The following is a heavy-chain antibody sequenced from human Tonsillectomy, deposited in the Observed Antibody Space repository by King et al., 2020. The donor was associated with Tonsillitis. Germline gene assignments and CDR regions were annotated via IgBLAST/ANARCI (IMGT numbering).Heavy chain of an antibody. CDR3: VAEYYYDSRGTDGMDV. J-gene: IGHJ6*02. V-gene: IGHV3-30*04. CDR2: IFYDGSNE. Sequence: QLVQSGGGVVQPGRSLRLSCAASGFTFSSYAMHWVRQAPGKGLEWVAVIFYDGSNENYADSVKGRFTISRDNSKNTFYLQMNSLRAEDTAVYYCVAEYYYDSRGTDGMDVWGQGTTVTVSS. D-gene: IGHD3-22*01. CDR1: GFTFSSYA.